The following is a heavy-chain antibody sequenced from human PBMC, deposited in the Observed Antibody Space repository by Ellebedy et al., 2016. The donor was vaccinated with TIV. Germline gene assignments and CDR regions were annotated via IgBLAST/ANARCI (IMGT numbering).Heavy chain of an antibody. CDR2: ISSSGSPI. CDR1: GFTFSDHY. V-gene: IGHV3-11*01. CDR3: VKEAYYGENDAFDV. D-gene: IGHD3-10*01. Sequence: GESLKISCAASGFTFSDHYMSWIRQAPGKGLEWVSYISSSGSPIYYADSVKGRFTVSRDYSKNTLHLQMDNLRADDTAVYFCVKEAYYGENDAFDVWGQGTMVSVSS. J-gene: IGHJ3*01.